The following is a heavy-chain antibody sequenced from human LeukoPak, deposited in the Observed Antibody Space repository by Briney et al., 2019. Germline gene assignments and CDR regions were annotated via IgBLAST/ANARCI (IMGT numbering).Heavy chain of an antibody. CDR1: GYTFTSYD. CDR3: ARAGGTIGVEDYMEV. V-gene: IGHV1-8*01. D-gene: IGHD2-8*01. J-gene: IGHJ6*03. Sequence: ASVKLSCKASGYTFTSYDINWVRQAPGQGLEWMGWMNPNSGNTGYLQKFQGRVTMTRNTSISTAYMELSSLRSEDTAVYYCARAGGTIGVEDYMEVWSKRNPVTVSS. CDR2: MNPNSGNT.